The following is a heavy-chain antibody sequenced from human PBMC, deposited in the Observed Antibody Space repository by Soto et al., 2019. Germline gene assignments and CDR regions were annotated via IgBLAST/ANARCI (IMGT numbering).Heavy chain of an antibody. CDR3: ARNEYCSGGSCYSGWFDP. CDR2: ISAYNGNT. CDR1: GYTFTSYG. J-gene: IGHJ5*02. V-gene: IGHV1-18*01. D-gene: IGHD2-15*01. Sequence: GASVKVSCKASGYTFTSYGISWVRQAPGQGLEWMGWISAYNGNTNYAQKLQGRVTMTTDTSTSTAYMELRSLRSDDTAVYYCARNEYCSGGSCYSGWFDPWGQGTLVTVSS.